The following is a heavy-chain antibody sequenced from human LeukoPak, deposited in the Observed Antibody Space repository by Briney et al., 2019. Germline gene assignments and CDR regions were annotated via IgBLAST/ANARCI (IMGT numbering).Heavy chain of an antibody. CDR2: ISWNSGSI. CDR3: VKDPGY. V-gene: IGHV3-9*01. CDR1: GFSFDDHA. Sequence: GGSLRLSCAASGFSFDDHAMHWVRQAPGKGLEWVSGISWNSGSIGYADSVKGRFTISRDSAKNSLYLQMNSLSAEDTALYYCVKDPGYWGQGTLVTVSS. D-gene: IGHD7-27*01. J-gene: IGHJ4*02.